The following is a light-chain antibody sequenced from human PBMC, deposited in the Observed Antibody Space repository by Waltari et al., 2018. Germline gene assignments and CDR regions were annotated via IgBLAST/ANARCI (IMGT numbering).Light chain of an antibody. J-gene: IGKJ2*01. CDR3: QKADSFPPYT. Sequence: DIQMTQSPSSVSASVGDTVTITCRASQDINNWLAWFQQKPGKTPKLLISAASSFRSGVPSRFSGSGFGTDFTLTISHLQPEDFAIYYCQKADSFPPYTFGQGTKVEIQ. CDR1: QDINNW. CDR2: AAS. V-gene: IGKV1-12*01.